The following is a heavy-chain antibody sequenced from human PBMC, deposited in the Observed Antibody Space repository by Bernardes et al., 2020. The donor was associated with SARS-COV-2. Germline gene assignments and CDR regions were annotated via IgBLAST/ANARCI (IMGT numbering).Heavy chain of an antibody. V-gene: IGHV7-4-1*02. Sequence: ASVKVSCKASGYTFTSYAMNWVRQAPGQGLEWMGWINTNTGNPTYAQGFTGRFVFSLDTSVSTAYLQISSLRADDTAVYYCARDYGERPELLYFDLWGRGTLVTVSS. CDR3: ARDYGERPELLYFDL. CDR1: GYTFTSYA. J-gene: IGHJ2*01. D-gene: IGHD1-7*01. CDR2: INTNTGNP.